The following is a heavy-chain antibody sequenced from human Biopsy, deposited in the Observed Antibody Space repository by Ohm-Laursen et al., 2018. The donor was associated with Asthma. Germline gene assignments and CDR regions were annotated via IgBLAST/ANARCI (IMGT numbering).Heavy chain of an antibody. D-gene: IGHD3-22*01. CDR3: AKVRSDWVITESFDY. Sequence: SLRLSCAASGFKFDEYTMHRVRQAPGKGLEWVSGISWNSATIGYADSAEGRFTISRDNAKNSVFLHMDSLRPEDTAFYYCAKVRSDWVITESFDYWGQGVLVTVSS. CDR1: GFKFDEYT. J-gene: IGHJ4*02. CDR2: ISWNSATI. V-gene: IGHV3-9*01.